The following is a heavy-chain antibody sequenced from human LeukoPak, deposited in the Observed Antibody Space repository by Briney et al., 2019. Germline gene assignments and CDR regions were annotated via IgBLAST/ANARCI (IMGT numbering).Heavy chain of an antibody. CDR3: AREAYSAYDVGFED. CDR1: GFXFRSYA. CDR2: DGNNN. J-gene: IGHJ4*02. V-gene: IGHV3-30-3*01. Sequence: PGRSLRLSCAASGFXFRSYAIHWVRQAPGKGLEWVAVDGNNNYYTDSVKGRFTISRDNSKNTVYLQMSSLRAEDTAMYFCAREAYSAYDVGFEDWGQGTLVTVSS. D-gene: IGHD5-12*01.